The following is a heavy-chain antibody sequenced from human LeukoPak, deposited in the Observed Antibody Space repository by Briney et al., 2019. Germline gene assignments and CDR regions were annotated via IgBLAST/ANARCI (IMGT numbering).Heavy chain of an antibody. V-gene: IGHV4-34*01. CDR2: INHSGST. CDR3: AKDRCSNGIGCYYYYMDV. Sequence: SETLSLTCAVYGGSFNGYYWTWIRQPPGRGLEWIGEINHSGSTNHNPSLKSRVTISVDTSKKQFSLKLNSVIAEDTAMYYCAKDRCSNGIGCYYYYMDVWGKGTTVTISS. D-gene: IGHD2-8*01. CDR1: GGSFNGYY. J-gene: IGHJ6*03.